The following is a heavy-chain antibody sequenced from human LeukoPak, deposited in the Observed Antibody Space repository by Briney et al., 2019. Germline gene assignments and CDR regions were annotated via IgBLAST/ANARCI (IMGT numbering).Heavy chain of an antibody. D-gene: IGHD5-12*01. Sequence: PGGSLRLSCAASGFTFSSYSMNWVRQAPGKGLEWVSSISSSSSYIYYADSVKGRFTISRDNAKNSLYLQMNSLRAEDTAEYYCARDSGYGLAFDYWGQGTLVTVSS. CDR1: GFTFSSYS. J-gene: IGHJ4*02. CDR3: ARDSGYGLAFDY. V-gene: IGHV3-21*01. CDR2: ISSSSSYI.